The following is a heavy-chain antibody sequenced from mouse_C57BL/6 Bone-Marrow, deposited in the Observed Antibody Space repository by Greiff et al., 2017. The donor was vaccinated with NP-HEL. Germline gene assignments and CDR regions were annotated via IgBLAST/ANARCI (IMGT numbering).Heavy chain of an antibody. CDR3: ARREYYCSSFYFDY. V-gene: IGHV1-81*01. CDR1: GYTFTSYG. CDR2: IDPRSGNT. J-gene: IGHJ2*01. Sequence: VQLQQSGAELARPGASVKLSCKASGYTFTSYGISWVKQRTGQGLEWIGEIDPRSGNTYYNEKFKGKATLTADKSSSTAYMELRSLTSEDSAVYFCARREYYCSSFYFDYWGQGTTVTVSS. D-gene: IGHD1-1*01.